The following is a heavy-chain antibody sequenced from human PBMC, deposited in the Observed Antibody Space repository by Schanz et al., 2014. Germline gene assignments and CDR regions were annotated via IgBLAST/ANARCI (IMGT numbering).Heavy chain of an antibody. CDR3: AKEKEEVAADGSFFDY. CDR1: GFAFRSYA. Sequence: VQLVESGGGLVQPGGSLRLSCAASGFAFRSYAMHWVRQAPGKGLEWAALISHDGNNKHYVDSVEGRFTISRDNSKSMLFLEMSSLRAEDTAVYYCAKEKEEVAADGSFFDYWGQGTLVTVSS. CDR2: ISHDGNNK. V-gene: IGHV3-30-3*01. D-gene: IGHD6-13*01. J-gene: IGHJ4*02.